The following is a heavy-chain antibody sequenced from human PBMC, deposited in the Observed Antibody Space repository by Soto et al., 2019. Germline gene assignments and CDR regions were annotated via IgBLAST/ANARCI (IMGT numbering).Heavy chain of an antibody. Sequence: GGSLRLSCAASGFTFSSYAMHWVRQAPGKGLEWVAVISYDGSNKYYADSVKGRFTISRDNSKNTLYLQMNSLRAEDTAVYYCARDLGGWGLATMSGDYYGMDVWGQGTTVTVSS. J-gene: IGHJ6*02. V-gene: IGHV3-30-3*01. CDR3: ARDLGGWGLATMSGDYYGMDV. CDR2: ISYDGSNK. CDR1: GFTFSSYA. D-gene: IGHD5-12*01.